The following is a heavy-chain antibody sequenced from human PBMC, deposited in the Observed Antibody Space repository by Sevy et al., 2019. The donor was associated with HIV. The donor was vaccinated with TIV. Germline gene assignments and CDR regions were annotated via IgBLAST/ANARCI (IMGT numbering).Heavy chain of an antibody. J-gene: IGHJ4*02. D-gene: IGHD3-10*01. CDR3: AKDQGGYYGSGSQPIDY. CDR2: ISPSGSDK. CDR1: GFSFSNYV. V-gene: IGHV3-30*18. Sequence: GGSLGLSCSASGFSFSNYVIHWVRQAPGKGLEWVAVISPSGSDKDYAGSVKGRFAISRDNPRNTVFLQMHSVRVEDTAFYYCAKDQGGYYGSGSQPIDYWGQGTLVTVSS.